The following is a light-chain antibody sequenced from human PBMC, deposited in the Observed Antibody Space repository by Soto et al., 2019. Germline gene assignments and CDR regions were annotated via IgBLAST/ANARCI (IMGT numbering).Light chain of an antibody. CDR3: SSYTSSSTLVV. CDR2: DVS. J-gene: IGLJ2*01. CDR1: SSDVGGYNY. V-gene: IGLV2-14*01. Sequence: QSALTQPASVSGSPGQSITISCTGTSSDVGGYNYVSWYQQHPGKAPKLMIYDVSYRPSGVSNRFSGSKSGNTASLTISGLQAEDEAEYYCSSYTSSSTLVVFGGGTKVTVL.